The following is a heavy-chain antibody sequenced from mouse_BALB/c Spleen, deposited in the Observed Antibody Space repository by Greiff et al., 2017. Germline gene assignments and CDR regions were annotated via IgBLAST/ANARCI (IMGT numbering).Heavy chain of an antibody. Sequence: VQLQQSGAELVKPGASVKLSCTASGFNIKDTYMHWVKQRPEQGLEWIGRIDPANGNTKYDPKFQGKATITADTSSNTAYLQLSSLTSEDTAVYYCARSGEDYGSGHWYFDVWGAGTTVTVSS. CDR3: ARSGEDYGSGHWYFDV. V-gene: IGHV14-3*02. CDR2: IDPANGNT. CDR1: GFNIKDTY. D-gene: IGHD1-1*01. J-gene: IGHJ1*01.